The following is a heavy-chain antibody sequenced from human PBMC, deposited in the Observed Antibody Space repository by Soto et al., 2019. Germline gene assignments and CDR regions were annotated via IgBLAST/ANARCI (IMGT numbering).Heavy chain of an antibody. Sequence: QITLKESGPPLVKPTQTLTLTCTFSGFSLSTVGVGVGWIRQPPGKALEWLALIYWDDDKRYSPSLKSRLTITKDTSKNQVALTLTNMDPVDTATYYCAHRRAILGVVYGLDVWGQGTTVTVSS. CDR2: IYWDDDK. CDR3: AHRRAILGVVYGLDV. J-gene: IGHJ6*02. V-gene: IGHV2-5*02. CDR1: GFSLSTVGVG. D-gene: IGHD3-3*01.